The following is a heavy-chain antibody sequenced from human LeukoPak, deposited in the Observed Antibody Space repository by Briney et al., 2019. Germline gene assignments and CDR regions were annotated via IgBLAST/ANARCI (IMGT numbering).Heavy chain of an antibody. V-gene: IGHV3-23*01. Sequence: AGGSLRLSCAASGFTFSNYWMGWVRQAPGEGLEWVSAISGSGGSTYYAGSVKGRFTISRDNSKNTLYLQMNSLRAEDTAVYYCAKGGYDSSGYYYPYYFDYWDQGTLVTVSS. CDR1: GFTFSNYW. CDR3: AKGGYDSSGYYYPYYFDY. CDR2: ISGSGGST. J-gene: IGHJ4*02. D-gene: IGHD3-22*01.